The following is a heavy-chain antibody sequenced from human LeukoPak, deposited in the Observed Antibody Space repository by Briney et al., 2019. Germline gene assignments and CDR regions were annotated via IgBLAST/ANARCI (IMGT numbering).Heavy chain of an antibody. J-gene: IGHJ4*02. CDR3: ARVDDRGHYYDSSGPRKLFDY. CDR2: INPDSGGT. Sequence: ASVKVSCKASGYTFTRYYVNWVRQAPGQGLEWVGWINPDSGGTNYAQKFQGRVTMTRDTSIRTAYMELSRLRSDDTAVYYCARVDDRGHYYDSSGPRKLFDYWGQGTLVTVSS. D-gene: IGHD3-22*01. V-gene: IGHV1-2*02. CDR1: GYTFTRYY.